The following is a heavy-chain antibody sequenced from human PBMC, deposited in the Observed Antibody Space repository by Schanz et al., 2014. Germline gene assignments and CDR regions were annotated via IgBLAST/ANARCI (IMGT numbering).Heavy chain of an antibody. V-gene: IGHV3-13*05. Sequence: EVQLVESGGGLVQPGGSLRLSCAASGFTFSNYDMHWVRQAIGKGLEWVSGIGPASDPYYAGSVKGRFTISRENGKNSWYLQMNSLSAGDTAVYYCARGRRGDCRRTSCTYSFDFWGQGTVVTVSS. CDR2: IGPASDP. J-gene: IGHJ4*02. CDR3: ARGRRGDCRRTSCTYSFDF. D-gene: IGHD2-2*01. CDR1: GFTFSNYD.